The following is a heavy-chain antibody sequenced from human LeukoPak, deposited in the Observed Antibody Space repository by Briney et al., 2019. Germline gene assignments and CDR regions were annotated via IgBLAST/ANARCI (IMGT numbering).Heavy chain of an antibody. CDR1: GYTFTGYY. CDR3: ARDPNLYCSSTSCYVGWFDP. CDR2: INPNSGGT. D-gene: IGHD2-2*01. J-gene: IGHJ5*02. V-gene: IGHV1-2*02. Sequence: ASVKVSCKASGYTFTGYYMHWVRQAPGQGLEWMGWINPNSGGTNYAQKFQGSVTMTRDTSISTAYMELSRLRSDDTAVYYCARDPNLYCSSTSCYVGWFDPWGQGTLVTVSS.